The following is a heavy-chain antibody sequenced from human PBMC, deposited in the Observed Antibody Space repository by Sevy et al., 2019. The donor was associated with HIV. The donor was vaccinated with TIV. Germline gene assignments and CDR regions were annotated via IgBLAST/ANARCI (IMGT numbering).Heavy chain of an antibody. V-gene: IGHV3-23*01. Sequence: GGSLRLSCAASGFTFSSYAMSWVRQAPGKGLEWVSAISGSGGSTYYADSVKGRFTISRDNSKNTLYLQMNSLRAEDTAVYYCTRAVVAAIYYYYYMDVWGIGTTVTVSS. CDR1: GFTFSSYA. CDR2: ISGSGGST. D-gene: IGHD2-15*01. CDR3: TRAVVAAIYYYYYMDV. J-gene: IGHJ6*03.